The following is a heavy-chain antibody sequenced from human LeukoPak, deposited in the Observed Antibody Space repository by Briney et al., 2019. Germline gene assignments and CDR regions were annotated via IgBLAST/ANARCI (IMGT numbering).Heavy chain of an antibody. CDR1: GFTFSNYA. Sequence: PGKSLRLSCAASGFTFSNYAMSWVRQAPGKGLEWVSVISGNGGRTYYADSVKGRFTISRDNSKSTLYLQMNSLRAEDTAVYYCAKVRDMDTVLGRFDKWGQGTLVTVSS. CDR3: AKVRDMDTVLGRFDK. V-gene: IGHV3-23*01. D-gene: IGHD5-18*01. CDR2: ISGNGGRT. J-gene: IGHJ5*02.